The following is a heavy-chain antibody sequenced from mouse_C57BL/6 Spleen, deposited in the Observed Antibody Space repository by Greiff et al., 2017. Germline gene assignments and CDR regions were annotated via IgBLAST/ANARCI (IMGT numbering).Heavy chain of an antibody. CDR1: GFTFSDYG. CDR2: ISSGSSTI. Sequence: EVMLVESGGGLVKPGGSLKLSCAASGFTFSDYGMHWVRQAPEKGLEWVAYISSGSSTIYYADTVKGRFAISRDNAKNTLFLQMTSLRSEDTAMYYCARGGSYYFDYWGQGTTLTVSS. V-gene: IGHV5-17*01. J-gene: IGHJ2*01. D-gene: IGHD1-1*02. CDR3: ARGGSYYFDY.